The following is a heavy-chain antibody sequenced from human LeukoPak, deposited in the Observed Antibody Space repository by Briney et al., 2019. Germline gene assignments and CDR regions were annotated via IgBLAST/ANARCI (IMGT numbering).Heavy chain of an antibody. CDR1: RGSISSTNYY. CDR3: ARDSGILTGHYYYAMDV. V-gene: IGHV4-39*07. D-gene: IGHD3-9*01. J-gene: IGHJ6*02. Sequence: KPSETLSLTCTVSRGSISSTNYYWGWVRQPPGKGLEWIGNIYYSGSTSYNPSLKSRVTISVDTSKNQFSLKLSSATAADTAVYYCARDSGILTGHYYYAMDVWGQGTTVTVSS. CDR2: IYYSGST.